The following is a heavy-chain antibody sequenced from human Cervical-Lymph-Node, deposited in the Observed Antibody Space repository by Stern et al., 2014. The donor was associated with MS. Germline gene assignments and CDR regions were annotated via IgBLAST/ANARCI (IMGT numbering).Heavy chain of an antibody. CDR3: ATERGNNYGFGY. D-gene: IGHD5-18*01. V-gene: IGHV1-69*01. CDR2: ISSIFDKT. Sequence: VHLVESGAEVKKPGSSVKVSCTTSGGTFSSYVISWVRQAPGQGLEWMGGISSIFDKTNYAQKFRGRVTITADESTSTAYMELSSLRSDDTAIYYCATERGNNYGFGYWGQGTLVTVSS. CDR1: GGTFSSYV. J-gene: IGHJ4*02.